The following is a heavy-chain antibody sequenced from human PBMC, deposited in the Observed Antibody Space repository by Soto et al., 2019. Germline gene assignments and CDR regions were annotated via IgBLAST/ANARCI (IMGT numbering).Heavy chain of an antibody. V-gene: IGHV1-69*02. Sequence: QVQLVQSGAEVKKPGSSVKVSCKDSGGTFITYSMFWVRQAPGQGLEWMGRIIPMLGIANHAQRFQDRVTIPADKSTATAHMELSSLRSEDTALYYCTIGSWSGEVFDIWGQGTMVTVSS. D-gene: IGHD2-21*01. J-gene: IGHJ3*02. CDR1: GGTFITYS. CDR3: TIGSWSGEVFDI. CDR2: IIPMLGIA.